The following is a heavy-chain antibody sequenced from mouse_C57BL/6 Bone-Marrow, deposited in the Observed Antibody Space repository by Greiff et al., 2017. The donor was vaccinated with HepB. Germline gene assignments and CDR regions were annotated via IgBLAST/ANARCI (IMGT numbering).Heavy chain of an antibody. Sequence: EVKLQESGPGLVKPSQSLSLTCSVTGYSITSGYFWNWIRQSPGNILEWMGYISYDGSNNYNPSLKNRISITRDTSKNQFFLKLNSVTTKDTATYYCARGGYAMDGWGQGTSVTVSS. V-gene: IGHV3-6*01. CDR3: ARGGYAMDG. J-gene: IGHJ4*01. CDR2: ISYDGSN. CDR1: GYSITSGYF.